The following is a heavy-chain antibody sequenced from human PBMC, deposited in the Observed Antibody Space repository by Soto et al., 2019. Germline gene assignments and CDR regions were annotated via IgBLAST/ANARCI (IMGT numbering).Heavy chain of an antibody. CDR2: INHSGST. V-gene: IGHV4-34*01. J-gene: IGHJ4*02. CDR1: GGSFSGYY. CDR3: ARGDRIYGSGSYLKILYYFDY. D-gene: IGHD3-10*01. Sequence: SETLSLTCAVYGGSFSGYYWSWIRQPPGKGLEWIGEINHSGSTNYNPSLKSPVTISVDTSKNQFSLKLSSVTAADTAVYYCARGDRIYGSGSYLKILYYFDYWGQGTLVTVSS.